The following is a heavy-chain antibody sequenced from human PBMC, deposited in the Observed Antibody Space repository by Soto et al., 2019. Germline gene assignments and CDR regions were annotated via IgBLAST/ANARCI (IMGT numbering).Heavy chain of an antibody. CDR3: ARDRLRGYDSSGFYS. D-gene: IGHD3-22*01. J-gene: IGHJ4*02. CDR2: MNPNSGNT. Sequence: GASVKVSCKAPGYTFTSYDINWVRQATGQGLEWMGWMNPNSGNTGYAQKFQGRVTMTTATSTNTVFLELRSLKSDDTAIYYCARDRLRGYDSSGFYSWGQGTMVTVS. CDR1: GYTFTSYD. V-gene: IGHV1-8*01.